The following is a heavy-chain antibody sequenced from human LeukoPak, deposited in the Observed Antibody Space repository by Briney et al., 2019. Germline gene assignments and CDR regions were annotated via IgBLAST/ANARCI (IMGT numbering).Heavy chain of an antibody. V-gene: IGHV1-2*02. J-gene: IGHJ4*02. CDR1: GYTFTSYG. CDR2: INPNSGGT. D-gene: IGHD3-22*01. Sequence: ASVKVSCKASGYTFTSYGISWVRQAPGQGLEWMGWINPNSGGTNYAQKFQGRVTMTRDTSISTAYMELSRLRSDDTAVYYCARDYYDSSGRYVDYWGQGTLVTVSS. CDR3: ARDYYDSSGRYVDY.